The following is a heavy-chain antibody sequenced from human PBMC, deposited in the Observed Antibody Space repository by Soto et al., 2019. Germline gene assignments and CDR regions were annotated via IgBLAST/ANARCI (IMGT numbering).Heavy chain of an antibody. CDR3: ARGGGRAVAGTALYGMDV. CDR2: IYYSGIP. Sequence: QLQLQESGPGLVKPSETLSLTCTVSGGSISSSSYYWGWIRQPPGKGLEWIGSIYYSGIPYYNPSLKRRVTLSVDASKTLFSLKVSSVTAPDTAVYYCARGGGRAVAGTALYGMDVWGQGTTVTVSS. V-gene: IGHV4-39*01. J-gene: IGHJ6*02. CDR1: GGSISSSSYY. D-gene: IGHD6-19*01.